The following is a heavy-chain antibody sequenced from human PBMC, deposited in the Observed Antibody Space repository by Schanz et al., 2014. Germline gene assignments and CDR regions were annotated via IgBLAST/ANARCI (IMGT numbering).Heavy chain of an antibody. V-gene: IGHV1-18*04. J-gene: IGHJ3*02. CDR1: GYTFPSYG. Sequence: QVQLVQSGSEVKKPGASVKVSCKASGYTFPSYGISWVRQAPGQGLEWMGWINVYNGATKFAKTFQDRVTLTTDTSTSTAYLEMRSLRYDDTAVYYCATNIIATARAYDIWGQGTMVTVSS. D-gene: IGHD6-13*01. CDR2: INVYNGAT. CDR3: ATNIIATARAYDI.